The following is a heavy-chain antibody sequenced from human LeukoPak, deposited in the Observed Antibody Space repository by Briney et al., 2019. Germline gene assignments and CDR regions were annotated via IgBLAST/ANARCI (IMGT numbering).Heavy chain of an antibody. CDR2: IYYSGST. Sequence: SATLSLTCIVSGGSISSSSHNWGWIRQPPGKGMEWMGSIYYSGSTYYNPSLKSRVTISVDTSKNQFSLKLSSVTAADTAVYYCARQGGFSFDYWGQGTLVTVSS. J-gene: IGHJ4*02. V-gene: IGHV4-39*01. CDR1: GGSISSSSHN. D-gene: IGHD2-15*01. CDR3: ARQGGFSFDY.